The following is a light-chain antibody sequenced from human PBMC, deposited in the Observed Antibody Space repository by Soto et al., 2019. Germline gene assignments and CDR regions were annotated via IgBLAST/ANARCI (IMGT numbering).Light chain of an antibody. CDR1: SSDVGTYNY. J-gene: IGLJ1*01. Sequence: QSALTKPRSWSGSPGQSVTSSCTGTSSDVGTYNYVSWYQQHPGKAPKVVIYDVSQRPSGVPDRFSGSKSGNTASLSISGLQGEDEADYYCCSYAGRSAYFVFGTGTKPT. CDR2: DVS. CDR3: CSYAGRSAYFV. V-gene: IGLV2-11*01.